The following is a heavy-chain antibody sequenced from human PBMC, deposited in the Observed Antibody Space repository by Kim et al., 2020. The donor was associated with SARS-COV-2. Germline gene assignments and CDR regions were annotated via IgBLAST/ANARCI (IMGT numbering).Heavy chain of an antibody. V-gene: IGHV1-69*04. CDR2: ILPMVDIP. CDR1: GGTFSNYA. CDR3: ARGGQVVIDGRVSLTPYDH. J-gene: IGHJ5*02. D-gene: IGHD2-21*01. Sequence: SVKFSCKASGGTFSNYAVNWVRQAPGQGLEWMGRILPMVDIPNYARNFQGRLTTTADKSTSTAYMELTGLTSADTAVYYCARGGQVVIDGRVSLTPYDHWGQGALVTVSS.